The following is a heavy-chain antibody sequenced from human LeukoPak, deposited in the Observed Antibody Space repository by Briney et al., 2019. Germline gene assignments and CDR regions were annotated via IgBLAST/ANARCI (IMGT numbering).Heavy chain of an antibody. CDR3: ASEGGIAARPFPDY. Sequence: ASVKVPCKASGYTFTGHYMHWVRQAPGQGLEWMGWINPNSGGTNYAQKFQGRVTMTRDTSISTAYMELSRLRSDDTALYYCASEGGIAARPFPDYWGQGTLVTVSS. D-gene: IGHD6-6*01. J-gene: IGHJ4*02. V-gene: IGHV1-2*02. CDR2: INPNSGGT. CDR1: GYTFTGHY.